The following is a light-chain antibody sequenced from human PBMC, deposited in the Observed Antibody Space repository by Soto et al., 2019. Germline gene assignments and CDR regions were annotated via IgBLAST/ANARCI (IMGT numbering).Light chain of an antibody. J-gene: IGKJ1*01. CDR3: QQYYSYPRT. CDR1: QGISSY. V-gene: IGKV1-8*01. CDR2: AAS. Sequence: AIRMTQSPSSLSASTGDRVTITCRASQGISSYLAWYQQKPGKAPKLLIYAASTLQSGVPSRFSGSGSGTDFTLTISCLQSEDFATYYCQQYYSYPRTFGQWTKVDI.